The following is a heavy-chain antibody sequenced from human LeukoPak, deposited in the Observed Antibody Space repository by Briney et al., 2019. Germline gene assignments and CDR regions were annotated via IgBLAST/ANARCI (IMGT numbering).Heavy chain of an antibody. D-gene: IGHD2-15*01. CDR3: ARSYCSGGSCYTGWFDP. CDR1: GYTFTSYY. CDR2: INPSGGST. Sequence: ASVTLSCKASGYTFTSYYMHWVRQAPGQGLEWMGIINPSGGSTSYAQKFQGRVTMTRDTSTSTVYMELSSLRSEDTAVYYCARSYCSGGSCYTGWFDPWGQGTLVTVSS. J-gene: IGHJ5*02. V-gene: IGHV1-46*01.